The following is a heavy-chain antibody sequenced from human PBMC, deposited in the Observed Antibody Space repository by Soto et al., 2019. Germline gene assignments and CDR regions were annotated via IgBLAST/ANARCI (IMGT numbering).Heavy chain of an antibody. CDR1: GYTFTSYY. V-gene: IGHV1-46*01. D-gene: IGHD3-22*01. CDR3: ATEGPNSYERSGLPLPSF. Sequence: QVQLVQSGAEVKKPGASVKVSCKASGYTFTSYYLLWVRQAPGQGLEWMGLINPTVGSTTYARKVQDRVPMTRDTSTSTIYMELSSLRSEDTAVYYCATEGPNSYERSGLPLPSFWGQGTLVTVSS. CDR2: INPTVGST. J-gene: IGHJ4*02.